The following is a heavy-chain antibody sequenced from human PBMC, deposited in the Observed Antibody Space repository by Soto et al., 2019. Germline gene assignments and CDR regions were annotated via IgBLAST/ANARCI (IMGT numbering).Heavy chain of an antibody. CDR3: ARGPVDFYYLDY. Sequence: SETLSLTCAVSGYSISSGDYWDWFRQPPGRGLEWIGSVYPSGQTYYNPPLRSRVTISVQKPKRHFSLKLTSVTAADRALYHRARGPVDFYYLDYGGKGNLVTVS. CDR1: GYSISSGDY. J-gene: IGHJ4*02. CDR2: VYPSGQT. V-gene: IGHV4-38-2*01. D-gene: IGHD5-12*01.